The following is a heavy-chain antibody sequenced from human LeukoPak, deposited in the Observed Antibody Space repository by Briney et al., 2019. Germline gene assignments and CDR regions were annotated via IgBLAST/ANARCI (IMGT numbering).Heavy chain of an antibody. CDR2: ISAYNGNT. J-gene: IGHJ4*02. V-gene: IGHV1-18*01. Sequence: ASVKVSCKASGYTFTSYGISWVRQAPGQGLEWMGWISAYNGNTDYPQKVQGRVTMTTDTSTSTAYMDLRSLSSDDTAVYYCARRAVPDDYFDYWGQGTLVTVSS. CDR1: GYTFTSYG. CDR3: ARRAVPDDYFDY.